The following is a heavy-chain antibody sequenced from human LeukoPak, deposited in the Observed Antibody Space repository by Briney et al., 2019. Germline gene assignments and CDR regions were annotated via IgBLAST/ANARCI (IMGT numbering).Heavy chain of an antibody. V-gene: IGHV3-23*01. Sequence: PGGSLRLSCAAPGFPFSSYAMSGVRQAPGKGLEWVSAISGSGGSTYYADSVKGRFTISRDNSKNTLYLQMNSLRAEDTAVYYCAKAAYVHYYYYMDVWGKGTTVTVSS. CDR2: ISGSGGST. CDR1: GFPFSSYA. CDR3: AKAAYVHYYYYMDV. J-gene: IGHJ6*03. D-gene: IGHD3-10*02.